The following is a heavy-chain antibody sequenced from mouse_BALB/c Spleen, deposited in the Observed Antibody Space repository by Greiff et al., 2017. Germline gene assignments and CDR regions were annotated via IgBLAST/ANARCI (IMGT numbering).Heavy chain of an antibody. V-gene: IGHV5-17*02. D-gene: IGHD3-1*01. CDR2: ISSGSSTI. J-gene: IGHJ4*01. Sequence: EVQVVESGGGLVQPGGSRKLSCAASGFTFSSFGMHWVRQAPEKGLEWVAYISSGSSTIYYADTVKGRFTISRDNPKNTLFLQMTSLRSEDTAMYYCARSGLYYAMDYWGQGTSVTVSS. CDR1: GFTFSSFG. CDR3: ARSGLYYAMDY.